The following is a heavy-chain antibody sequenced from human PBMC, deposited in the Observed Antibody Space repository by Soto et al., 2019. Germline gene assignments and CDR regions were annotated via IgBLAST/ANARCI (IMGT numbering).Heavy chain of an antibody. D-gene: IGHD1-26*01. CDR1: TFSMYS. J-gene: IGHJ5*02. Sequence: EVQVVESGGGLVKPGGSLRLSCTFTFSMYSMNWVRQVPGKGLEWVASISSGSAYIKYAESVKGRFTISRDNAKNSLHLQMNSLRAEDTAIYHCARDQGGSYDSWFDPWGQGTLVTVSS. CDR3: ARDQGGSYDSWFDP. V-gene: IGHV3-21*06. CDR2: ISSGSAYI.